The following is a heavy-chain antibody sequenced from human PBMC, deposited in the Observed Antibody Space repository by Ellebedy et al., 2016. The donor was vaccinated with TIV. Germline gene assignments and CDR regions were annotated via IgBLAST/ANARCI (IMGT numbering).Heavy chain of an antibody. Sequence: GESLKISCAASGFTVSSNYMSWVRQAPGRGLEWVSTIYSSGGTYYAGSVKGRFTISRDNSKNTLYLQMNSLRAEDTAVYYCAGGMSVAGTSLGFWGQGTLVTVSS. CDR1: GFTVSSNY. J-gene: IGHJ4*02. CDR3: AGGMSVAGTSLGF. D-gene: IGHD6-19*01. V-gene: IGHV3-53*01. CDR2: IYSSGGT.